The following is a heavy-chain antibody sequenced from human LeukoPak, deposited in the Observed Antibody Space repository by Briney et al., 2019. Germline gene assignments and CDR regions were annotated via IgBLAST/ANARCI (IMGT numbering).Heavy chain of an antibody. CDR1: GFTFSGSW. V-gene: IGHV3-74*01. Sequence: PGGSLRLSCIASGFTFSGSWMHWVRQVPGKGLEWVSRINSDGSSTAYADSVKGRFSISRDNAKSTLYLQMNGLRAEDTAVYYCARGPGSSGGAYVGDYWGHGTLVTVSS. CDR2: INSDGSST. CDR3: ARGPGSSGGAYVGDY. J-gene: IGHJ4*01. D-gene: IGHD3-22*01.